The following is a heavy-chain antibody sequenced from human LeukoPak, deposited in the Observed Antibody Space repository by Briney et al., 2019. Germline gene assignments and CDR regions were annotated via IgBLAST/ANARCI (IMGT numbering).Heavy chain of an antibody. J-gene: IGHJ4*02. D-gene: IGHD3-22*01. CDR1: GGSISSYY. CDR3: ARFLYYDSSGYYPYYFDY. Sequence: PSETLSLTCTVSGGSISSYYWSWIRQPPGKGLEWIGYIYYSGSTNYNPSLKSRVTISVDTSKNQFSLKLSSVTAADTAVYYCARFLYYDSSGYYPYYFDYWGQGTQVTVSS. CDR2: IYYSGST. V-gene: IGHV4-59*01.